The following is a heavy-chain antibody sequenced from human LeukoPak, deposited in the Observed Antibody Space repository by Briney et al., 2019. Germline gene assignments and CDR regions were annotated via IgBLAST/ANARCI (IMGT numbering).Heavy chain of an antibody. CDR2: ISYDGSNK. J-gene: IGHJ4*02. Sequence: PGGSLRLSCAASGFTFSSYAMHWVRQAPGKGLEWVAVISYDGSNKYYADSVKGRYTISRDNAKNSLYLQMNSLRAEDTAVYYCASLYGSGSYTTDWGQGTLVTVSS. CDR3: ASLYGSGSYTTD. CDR1: GFTFSSYA. V-gene: IGHV3-30*04. D-gene: IGHD3-10*01.